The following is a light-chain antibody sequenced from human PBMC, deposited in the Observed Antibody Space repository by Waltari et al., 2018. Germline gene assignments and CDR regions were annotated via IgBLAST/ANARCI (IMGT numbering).Light chain of an antibody. CDR1: QTILYNSNNKNY. V-gene: IGKV4-1*01. CDR2: GAS. CDR3: QQYYITPPAT. J-gene: IGKJ1*01. Sequence: VMTQSPDSLAVSLGERATINCKSSQTILYNSNNKNYLAWFQQKPGQPPKLLSYGASTRESGVPDRFSGSGSGTDFTLTISNLQAEDVAVYYCQQYYITPPATFGQGTKVEIK.